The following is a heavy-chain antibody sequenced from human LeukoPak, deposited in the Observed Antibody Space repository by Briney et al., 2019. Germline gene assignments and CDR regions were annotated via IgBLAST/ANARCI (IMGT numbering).Heavy chain of an antibody. Sequence: PGGSLRLSCAASGFMFSSNWMSWVRLAPGKGLEWVANIKQDGSEIYYVDSVKGRFTISRDNTKNSVYLQMNSLRAEDTAVYYCARQLGGSGSYWGQGTLVTVSS. J-gene: IGHJ4*02. V-gene: IGHV3-7*01. CDR2: IKQDGSEI. CDR1: GFMFSSNW. D-gene: IGHD3-10*01. CDR3: ARQLGGSGSY.